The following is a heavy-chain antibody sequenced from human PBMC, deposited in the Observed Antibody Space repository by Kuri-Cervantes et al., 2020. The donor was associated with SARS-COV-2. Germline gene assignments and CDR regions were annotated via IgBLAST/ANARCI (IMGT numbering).Heavy chain of an antibody. D-gene: IGHD4-17*01. CDR1: GYTFTSYY. J-gene: IGHJ4*02. CDR3: ARDTGYGADYFDY. CDR2: INPSGGST. Sequence: ASVKVSCKASGYTFTSYYMHWVRQAPGQGLEWMGIINPSGGSTSYAQKLQGRVTMTADTSTSTAYMELRSLRSDDTAVYYCARDTGYGADYFDYWGQGTLVTVSS. V-gene: IGHV1-46*01.